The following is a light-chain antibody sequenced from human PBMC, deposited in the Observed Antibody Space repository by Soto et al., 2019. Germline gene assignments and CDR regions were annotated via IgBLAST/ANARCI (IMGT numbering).Light chain of an antibody. CDR1: QTISTY. J-gene: IGKJ3*01. CDR3: QQSYSTPHFT. V-gene: IGKV1-39*01. Sequence: DIQMTQSPSSLSASVGDRVTISCRASQTISTYLHWYQHKPGRAPRLLISDVSTLQSGVPGRFRGSGSETEFTLTITSLQPEDFGTYYCQQSYSTPHFTFGPGTKVEIK. CDR2: DVS.